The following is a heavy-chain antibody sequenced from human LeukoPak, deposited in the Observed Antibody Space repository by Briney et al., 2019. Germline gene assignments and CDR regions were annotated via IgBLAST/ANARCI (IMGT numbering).Heavy chain of an antibody. D-gene: IGHD3-9*01. CDR3: ARDWFNDY. J-gene: IGHJ4*02. CDR1: GFIFSGDA. V-gene: IGHV3-23*01. CDR2: ISGSGAHT. Sequence: GGSLRLSCIASGFIFSGDAMNWIRQVPGKGLEWVSAISGSGAHTFYADSVKGRFTVSRDNFNDTLYLQMNSLRVEDTAIYYCARDWFNDYWGQGTLVTVSS.